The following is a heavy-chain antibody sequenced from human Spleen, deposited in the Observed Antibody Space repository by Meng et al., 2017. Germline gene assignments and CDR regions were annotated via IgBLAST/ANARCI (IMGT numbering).Heavy chain of an antibody. V-gene: IGHV4-34*01. CDR2: INHSGST. D-gene: IGHD6-13*01. Sequence: QQWGAGLLNPSTTLSLTCSVYGGSFSGYYWGWIRQPPGKGLEWIGEINHSGSTNYNPSLKSRVTISVDTSKNQFSLKLSSVTAADTAVYYCARAGGSSWGQGTLVTVSS. J-gene: IGHJ4*02. CDR1: GGSFSGYY. CDR3: ARAGGSS.